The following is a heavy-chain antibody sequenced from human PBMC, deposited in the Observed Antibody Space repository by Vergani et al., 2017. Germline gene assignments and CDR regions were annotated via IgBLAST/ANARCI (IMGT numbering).Heavy chain of an antibody. J-gene: IGHJ6*02. CDR1: GYTLTELS. D-gene: IGHD2-15*01. CDR3: ATDRQYCSGGSCYSGYYYGMDV. V-gene: IGHV1-24*01. Sequence: QVQLVQSGAEVKKPGASVKVSCKVSGYTLTELSMHWVRQAPGKGLEWMGGFDPEDGETIYAQKFQGRVTMTEDTSTDTAYMELSSLRSEATAVYYCATDRQYCSGGSCYSGYYYGMDVWGQGTTVTVSS. CDR2: FDPEDGET.